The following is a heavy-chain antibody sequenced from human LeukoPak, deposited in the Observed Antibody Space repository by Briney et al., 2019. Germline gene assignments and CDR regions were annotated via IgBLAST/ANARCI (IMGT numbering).Heavy chain of an antibody. CDR2: INHSGST. Sequence: SGTLSLTCAVYGGSFSGYYWSWIRQPPGKGLEWIGEINHSGSTNYNPSLKSRVTISVDTSKNQFSLKLSSVTAADTAVYYCAKGGGSGSYFRFDPWGQGTLVTVSS. CDR1: GGSFSGYY. D-gene: IGHD3-10*01. V-gene: IGHV4-34*01. J-gene: IGHJ5*02. CDR3: AKGGGSGSYFRFDP.